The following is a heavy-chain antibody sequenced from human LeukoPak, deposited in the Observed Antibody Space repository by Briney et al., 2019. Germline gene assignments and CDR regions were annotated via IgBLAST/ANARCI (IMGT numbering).Heavy chain of an antibody. V-gene: IGHV1-18*01. CDR3: ARGSGDGMDV. D-gene: IGHD5-12*01. CDR2: ISGYNDNT. CDR1: GYTFTSYV. J-gene: IGHJ6*02. Sequence: ASVKVSCKASGYTFTSYVISRVRQAPGQGLEWMGWISGYNDNTNYAQNLQSRDTMTTDTTTSTAYMELRSLRSDDAAVYYCARGSGDGMDVWDQGTTVTVSS.